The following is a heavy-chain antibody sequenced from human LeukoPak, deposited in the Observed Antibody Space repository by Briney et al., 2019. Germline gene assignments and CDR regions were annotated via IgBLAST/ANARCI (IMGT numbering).Heavy chain of an antibody. CDR2: INPNSGGT. CDR3: ARGGEYQLLYISDY. V-gene: IGHV1-2*02. CDR1: GYTFTGYY. Sequence: ASVKVSCKASGYTFTGYYMLWVRQAPGQGLEWMGWINPNSGGTNYAQKFQGRVTMTRDTSISTAYMELSRPRSDDTAVYYWARGGEYQLLYISDYWGQGTLVTGFS. J-gene: IGHJ4*02. D-gene: IGHD2-2*02.